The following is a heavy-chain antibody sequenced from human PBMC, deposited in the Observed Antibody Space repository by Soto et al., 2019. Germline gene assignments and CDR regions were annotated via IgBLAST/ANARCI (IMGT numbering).Heavy chain of an antibody. CDR1: GASIGSGTYY. D-gene: IGHD3-10*01. J-gene: IGHJ4*02. CDR3: ARGPRPDTRFGESIFDF. V-gene: IGHV4-31*03. Sequence: QVQLQESGPGLVKPSQTLSLTCTVSGASIGSGTYYWHWIRQHPGKGLEWIGWLSHSGGTYYNPSLRSRMTISVATSKDQFSLRLTSVTAADTAVYYCARGPRPDTRFGESIFDFWGQGTLVTVSS. CDR2: LSHSGGT.